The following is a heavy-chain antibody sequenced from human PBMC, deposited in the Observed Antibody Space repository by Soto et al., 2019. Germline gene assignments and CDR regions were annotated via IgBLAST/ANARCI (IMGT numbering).Heavy chain of an antibody. J-gene: IGHJ6*02. CDR3: ARDRDGGWFHMDL. V-gene: IGHV3-33*01. D-gene: IGHD6-19*01. CDR1: GFPFWHYG. CDR2: IWSDGKKE. Sequence: QVQLVESGGGVVQPGRSLRLSCVGSGFPFWHYGMHWVRQAPGKGLEWVAVIWSDGKKESYADFVKGRFAISRDNFKDTMYLQMNSLRAEDTSVYYCARDRDGGWFHMDLWGQGTTITVSS.